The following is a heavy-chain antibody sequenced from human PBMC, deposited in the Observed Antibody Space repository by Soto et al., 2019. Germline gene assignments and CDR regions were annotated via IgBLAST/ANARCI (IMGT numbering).Heavy chain of an antibody. V-gene: IGHV3-33*01. CDR2: IWYDGSNE. J-gene: IGHJ4*02. Sequence: GGSLRLSCAASGFTFSAYAMHWVRQAPGKGLEWVAVIWYDGSNEDYVDSVKGRFTISRDNSNNTLYLEMNSLRAEDTAVYYCARYSPSSGYYVGPTYYFDYWGQGTPVTVSS. CDR3: ARYSPSSGYYVGPTYYFDY. D-gene: IGHD6-19*01. CDR1: GFTFSAYA.